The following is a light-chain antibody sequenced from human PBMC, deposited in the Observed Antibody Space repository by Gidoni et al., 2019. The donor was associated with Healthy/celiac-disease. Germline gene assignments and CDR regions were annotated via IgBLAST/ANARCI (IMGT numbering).Light chain of an antibody. Sequence: DIVMTQSPDSLAVSLGERATINCKSSQSVLYSSNNKNYLAWYQQKPGQPPKLLIYWASTRESGVPDRFSGSGSGTDFTLTISSLQAEDGAVYYCQQYYSTPPKTFXGXTKVEIK. CDR3: QQYYSTPPKT. CDR1: QSVLYSSNNKNY. V-gene: IGKV4-1*01. J-gene: IGKJ4*01. CDR2: WAS.